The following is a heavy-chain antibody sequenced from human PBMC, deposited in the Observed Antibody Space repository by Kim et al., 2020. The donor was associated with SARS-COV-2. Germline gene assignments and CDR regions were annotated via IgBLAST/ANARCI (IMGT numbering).Heavy chain of an antibody. CDR3: ARHGGGLPLDY. V-gene: IGHV5-51*01. CDR2: T. D-gene: IGHD2-15*01. J-gene: IGHJ4*02. Sequence: TGNSPSFQGQVTISADKSISTAYLQWSSLKASDTAMYYCARHGGGLPLDYWGQGTLVTVSS.